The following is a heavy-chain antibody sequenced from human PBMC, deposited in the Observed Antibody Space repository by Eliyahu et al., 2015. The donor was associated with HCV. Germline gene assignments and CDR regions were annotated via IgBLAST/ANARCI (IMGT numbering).Heavy chain of an antibody. V-gene: IGHV1-69*01. CDR2: VIPIFGTG. CDR1: GGTFGSHT. CDR3: VLEGGTSGPRWFDP. J-gene: IGHJ5*02. Sequence: KASGGTFGSHTISWVRQAPGQGLEWVGGVIPIFGTGNYAQKFQGRVTITADESTSTAYMELRSLRYEDTAVYYCVLEGGTSGPRWFDPWGQGTLVTVSS. D-gene: IGHD2-15*01.